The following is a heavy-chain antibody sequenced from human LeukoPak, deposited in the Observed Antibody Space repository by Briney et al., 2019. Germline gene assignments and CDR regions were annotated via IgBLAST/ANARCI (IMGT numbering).Heavy chain of an antibody. J-gene: IGHJ4*02. V-gene: IGHV3-23*01. CDR3: AKVVAARPDYFDS. Sequence: GGSLRLSCAASGFTFSSDAMSWVRQAPGKGLEWVSAISGSGGSTYYADSVKGRCTISRDNSKTTLYLQMNSPTAEDTALYYCAKVVAARPDYFDSWGQGTLVTVSS. CDR1: GFTFSSDA. CDR2: ISGSGGST. D-gene: IGHD6-6*01.